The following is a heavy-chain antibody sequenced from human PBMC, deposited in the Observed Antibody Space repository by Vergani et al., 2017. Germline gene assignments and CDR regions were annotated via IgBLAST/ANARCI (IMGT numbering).Heavy chain of an antibody. Sequence: EVQLLESGGGLVQPGGSLRLSCAASGFTFSRYAMSWVRQAPGKGLEWVSVIYSGGSSTYYADSVKGRFTISRDNSKNTLYLQMNRLRAEDTAVYYCAKYRWEMEWLLYFDYWGQGTLVTVSS. V-gene: IGHV3-23*03. CDR2: IYSGGSST. D-gene: IGHD3-3*01. J-gene: IGHJ4*02. CDR3: AKYRWEMEWLLYFDY. CDR1: GFTFSRYA.